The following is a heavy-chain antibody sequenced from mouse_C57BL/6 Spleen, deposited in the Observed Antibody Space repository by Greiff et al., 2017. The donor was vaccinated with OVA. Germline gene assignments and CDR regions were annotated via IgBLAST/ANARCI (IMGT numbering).Heavy chain of an antibody. D-gene: IGHD1-1*01. J-gene: IGHJ4*01. CDR1: GFTFSDYG. Sequence: EVKVVESGGGLVQPGGSLKLSCAASGFTFSDYGMAWVRQAPRKGPEWVAFISNLAYSIYYADTVTGRFTISRENAKNTLYLEMSSLRSEDTAMYYCARRLITTVVDYYAMDYWGQGTSVTVSS. CDR3: ARRLITTVVDYYAMDY. V-gene: IGHV5-15*01. CDR2: ISNLAYSI.